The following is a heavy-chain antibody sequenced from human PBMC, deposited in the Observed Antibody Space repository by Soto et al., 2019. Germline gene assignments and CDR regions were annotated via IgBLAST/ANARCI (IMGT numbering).Heavy chain of an antibody. Sequence: ASVKVSCKASGYTFTGYYMHWVRQAPGQGLEWMGWINPNSGGTNYAQKFQGWVTMTRDTSISTAYMELSRLRSDDTAVYYCARHWHFDAFDIWGQAPMVTVSS. CDR3: ARHWHFDAFDI. CDR1: GYTFTGYY. J-gene: IGHJ3*02. CDR2: INPNSGGT. V-gene: IGHV1-2*04. D-gene: IGHD1-7*01.